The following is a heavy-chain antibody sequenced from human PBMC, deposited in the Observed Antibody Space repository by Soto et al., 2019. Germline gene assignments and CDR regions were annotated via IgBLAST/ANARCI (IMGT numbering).Heavy chain of an antibody. D-gene: IGHD6-19*01. Sequence: ASVKVSCKASGYTFSGFYMHWARQAPGQGLEWMGWINPNSGGTKSAEKFQGRVTMTRDTSISTAYMELSRLTSDDTAVYYCASAAVTGTAGLDFWGQGTQVTVS. J-gene: IGHJ4*02. CDR3: ASAAVTGTAGLDF. CDR1: GYTFSGFY. V-gene: IGHV1-2*02. CDR2: INPNSGGT.